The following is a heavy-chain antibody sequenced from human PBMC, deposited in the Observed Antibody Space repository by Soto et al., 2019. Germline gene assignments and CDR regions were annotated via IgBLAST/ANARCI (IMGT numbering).Heavy chain of an antibody. CDR3: ARSYCTSDNCHLGYWFDP. Sequence: SGPTLVNPTQTLTMTCTVSGFSLTTPDVRVSWLRQPPGKALEWLARTDWNNGKFYNTFLKTRLTISKDTSKNQVVLTMTNMDPADTGTYFCARSYCTSDNCHLGYWFDPWGQGTLLTVSS. J-gene: IGHJ5*02. CDR1: GFSLTTPDVR. V-gene: IGHV2-70*04. D-gene: IGHD2-8*02. CDR2: TDWNNGK.